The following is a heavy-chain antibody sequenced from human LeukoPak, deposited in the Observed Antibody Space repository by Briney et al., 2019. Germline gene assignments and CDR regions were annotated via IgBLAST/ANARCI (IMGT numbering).Heavy chain of an antibody. Sequence: GRSLRLSCAASGFTFSRYGMHWVRQAPGKGLEWVAVIWYDGSDQYYADSVKSRFTISRDSSKNTLYLQMNSLRAEDTAVYYCARSMYDGSGSYYPFDYWGQGALVTVSS. J-gene: IGHJ4*02. CDR2: IWYDGSDQ. D-gene: IGHD3-10*01. V-gene: IGHV3-33*01. CDR3: ARSMYDGSGSYYPFDY. CDR1: GFTFSRYG.